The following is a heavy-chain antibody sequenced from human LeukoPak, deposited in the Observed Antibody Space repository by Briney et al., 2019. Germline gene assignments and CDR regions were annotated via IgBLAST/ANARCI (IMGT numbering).Heavy chain of an antibody. CDR3: ARARHAVMPYYFDY. J-gene: IGHJ4*02. V-gene: IGHV4-4*07. D-gene: IGHD2-2*01. CDR2: IYTSGST. Sequence: SETLSLTCTVSGGSISSYYWSWIRQPAGKGLEWIGRIYTSGSTNYNPSLKSRVTISVDTSKNQFSLKLSSVTAADTAVYYCARARHAVMPYYFDYWGQGTLVTVSS. CDR1: GGSISSYY.